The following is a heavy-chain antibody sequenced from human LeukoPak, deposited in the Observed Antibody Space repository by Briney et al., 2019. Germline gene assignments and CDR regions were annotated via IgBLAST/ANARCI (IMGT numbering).Heavy chain of an antibody. Sequence: ASVKVSCKASGYTFTSYDINWVRQATGQGLEWMGWISAYNGNTNYAQKLQGRVTMTTDTSTSTAYMELRSLRSDDTAVYYCASQRRRYYDTVTSVYYYYGMDVWGQGTTVTVSS. D-gene: IGHD3-9*01. CDR1: GYTFTSYD. V-gene: IGHV1-18*01. CDR2: ISAYNGNT. CDR3: ASQRRRYYDTVTSVYYYYGMDV. J-gene: IGHJ6*02.